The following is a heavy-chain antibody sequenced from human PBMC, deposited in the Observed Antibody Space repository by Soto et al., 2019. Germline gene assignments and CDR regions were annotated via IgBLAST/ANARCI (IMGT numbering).Heavy chain of an antibody. CDR1: GFPFSSYA. V-gene: IGHV3-23*01. CDR3: AKGGYYSVFDI. Sequence: EMQLLESGGGLVQPGGSLRLSCVASGFPFSSYAMSWVRQTPGQGLEWVSGISGNGVLTYYADSVKGRFTISRDNSTNTLSLQVHSLRVEDRAIYFCAKGGYYSVFDIWGQGTMVTVSA. J-gene: IGHJ3*02. D-gene: IGHD3-16*01. CDR2: ISGNGVLT.